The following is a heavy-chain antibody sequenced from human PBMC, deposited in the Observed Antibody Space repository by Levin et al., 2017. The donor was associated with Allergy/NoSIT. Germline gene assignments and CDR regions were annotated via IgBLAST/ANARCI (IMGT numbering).Heavy chain of an antibody. V-gene: IGHV4-30-4*01. CDR3: ARNTGTTGGFDY. D-gene: IGHD7-27*01. J-gene: IGHJ4*02. CDR2: IYYSGST. CDR1: GGSISSGDYY. Sequence: SETLSLTCTVSGGSISSGDYYWSWIRQPPGKGLEWIGYIYYSGSTYYNPSLKSRVTISVDTSKNQFSLKLSSVTAADTAVYYCARNTGTTGGFDYWGQGTLVTVSS.